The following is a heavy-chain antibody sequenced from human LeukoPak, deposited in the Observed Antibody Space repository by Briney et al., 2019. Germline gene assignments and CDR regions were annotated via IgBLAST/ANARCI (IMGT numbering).Heavy chain of an antibody. CDR1: GFTFSSYW. D-gene: IGHD6-13*01. CDR2: IKEDGSEK. Sequence: HPGGSLRLSCAASGFTFSSYWMSWVRQAPGKGLEWVANIKEDGSEKYYVDSVRGRFTISRDNAKNSLYLHMNSLRAEDTAVYYCARVHHSSSWGTDDCWGQGTQVTVSS. V-gene: IGHV3-7*01. CDR3: ARVHHSSSWGTDDC. J-gene: IGHJ4*02.